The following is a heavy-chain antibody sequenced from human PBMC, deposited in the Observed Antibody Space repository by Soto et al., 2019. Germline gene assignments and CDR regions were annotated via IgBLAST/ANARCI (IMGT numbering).Heavy chain of an antibody. V-gene: IGHV4-59*08. CDR1: GGSISSYY. J-gene: IGHJ6*02. CDR2: IYYSGST. CDR3: ARHSIPGYSSGWFSYYYGMDV. Sequence: PSETLSLTCTVSGGSISSYYWSWIRQPPGKGLEWIGYIYYSGSTNYNPSLKSRVTISVDTSKNQFSLKLSSVTAADTAVYYCARHSIPGYSSGWFSYYYGMDVWGQGTTVTV. D-gene: IGHD6-19*01.